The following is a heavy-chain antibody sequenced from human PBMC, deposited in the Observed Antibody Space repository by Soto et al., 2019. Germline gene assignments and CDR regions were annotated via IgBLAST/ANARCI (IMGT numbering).Heavy chain of an antibody. D-gene: IGHD3-3*02. CDR1: GGTFSTSA. J-gene: IGHJ6*02. CDR2: IMPVFPTP. V-gene: IGHV1-69*12. Sequence: QVQLVQSGAEVKKPGSSVKVSCKASGGTFSTSAISWVRQAPGQGLEWVGGIMPVFPTPDYAQNFQGRVTITADDSTTTAYLELTRLKDDDTAVYYCARDKDRLQLGGNYYYILDVWGQGTAITVSS. CDR3: ARDKDRLQLGGNYYYILDV.